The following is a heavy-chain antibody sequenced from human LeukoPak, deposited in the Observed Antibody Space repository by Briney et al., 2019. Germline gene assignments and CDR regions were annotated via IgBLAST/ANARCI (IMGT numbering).Heavy chain of an antibody. CDR3: ARVGWGLFDY. V-gene: IGHV3-48*03. J-gene: IGHJ4*02. D-gene: IGHD7-27*01. CDR1: GFTFSSYE. Sequence: PGGSLRLSCAASGFTFSSYEMNWVRQAPGKGLEWVSYISSSGSTIYYADSVKGRFTISRDNAKNSLYLRMNSLRAEDTAVYYCARVGWGLFDYWGQGTLVTVSS. CDR2: ISSSGSTI.